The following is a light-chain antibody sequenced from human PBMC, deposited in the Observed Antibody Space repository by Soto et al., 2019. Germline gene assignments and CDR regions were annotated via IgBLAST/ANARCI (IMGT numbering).Light chain of an antibody. V-gene: IGKV3D-15*01. CDR2: GAS. CDR1: QSVSDN. J-gene: IGKJ4*01. Sequence: EIVMTQSPATLSASPGERATLSCRASQSVSDNLAWYKQTSGQAPSLLIYGASIRATGIPARFSGSGSGTEFTLTISSLQSEDCAVYYCQQYNKWPLTFGGGTKVDIK. CDR3: QQYNKWPLT.